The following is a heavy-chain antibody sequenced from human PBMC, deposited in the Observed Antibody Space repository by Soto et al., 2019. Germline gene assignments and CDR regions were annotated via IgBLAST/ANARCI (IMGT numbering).Heavy chain of an antibody. D-gene: IGHD2-21*02. Sequence: TLSLTCAVYGGSFSGYYWRWIRQPPGKGLEWIGSIYYSGRTYNNPSLRSRVSMSIDTSKDQFSLKLKSVTAADTALYFCARQRTSVVTQAYFDVWGPGSLVTVSS. CDR1: GGSFSGYY. CDR2: IYYSGRT. CDR3: ARQRTSVVTQAYFDV. J-gene: IGHJ4*02. V-gene: IGHV4-59*04.